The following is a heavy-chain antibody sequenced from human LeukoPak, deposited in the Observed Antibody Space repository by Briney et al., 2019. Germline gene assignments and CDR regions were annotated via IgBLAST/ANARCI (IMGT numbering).Heavy chain of an antibody. CDR1: GGSFSGYY. J-gene: IGHJ6*03. V-gene: IGHV4-34*01. CDR3: ARDQYSGSPNYYMDV. Sequence: SETLSLTCAVYGGSFSGYYWSWIRQPPGKGLEWIGEINHSGSTNYNPSLKSRVTISVDTSKNQFTLQLNSVTPEDTAVYYCARDQYSGSPNYYMDVWGKGTTVTVSS. D-gene: IGHD1-26*01. CDR2: INHSGST.